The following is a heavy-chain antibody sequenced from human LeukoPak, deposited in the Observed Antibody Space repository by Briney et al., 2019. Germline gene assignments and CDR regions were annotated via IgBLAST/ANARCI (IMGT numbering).Heavy chain of an antibody. V-gene: IGHV1-69*13. CDR2: IIPIFGTA. J-gene: IGHJ6*02. Sequence: ASVKVSCKASGGTFSSYAISWVRQAPGQGLEWMGGIIPIFGTANYAQKFQGRVTITADESTSTAYMELSSLRSEDTAVYYCARDGCSGGSCYWSSHYYYGMDVWGQGTTVTVSS. CDR3: ARDGCSGGSCYWSSHYYYGMDV. D-gene: IGHD2-15*01. CDR1: GGTFSSYA.